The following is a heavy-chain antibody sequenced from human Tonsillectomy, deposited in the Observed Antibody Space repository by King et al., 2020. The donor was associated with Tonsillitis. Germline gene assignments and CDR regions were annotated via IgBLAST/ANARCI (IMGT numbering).Heavy chain of an antibody. CDR1: GFSFSDFG. J-gene: IGHJ4*02. D-gene: IGHD4-17*01. V-gene: IGHV3-33*05. CDR3: VKEGRWGDSGDFAPLSAADF. CDR2: ISHNGDVK. Sequence: VQLVESGGGVVQPGRSLRLSCAASGFSFSDFGMHWVRQAPGKGLEWVALISHNGDVKYYTDSVKGRFTISRDNSKNTLFLQMNRLRIDDTAVYSCVKEGRWGDSGDFAPLSAADFWGRGTLVAVSS.